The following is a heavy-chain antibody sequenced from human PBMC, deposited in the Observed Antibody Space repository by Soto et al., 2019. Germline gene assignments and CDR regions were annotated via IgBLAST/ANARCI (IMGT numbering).Heavy chain of an antibody. CDR1: GFTFSDYY. D-gene: IGHD3-3*01. Sequence: GGSLRLSCAASGFTFSDYYMSWIRQAPGKGLEWVSYISSSSSYTNYADSVKGRFTISRDNAKNSLYLQMNSLRAEDTAVYYCARILYYDFLDAFDIWGQGQWSPSPQ. CDR3: ARILYYDFLDAFDI. CDR2: ISSSSSYT. J-gene: IGHJ3*02. V-gene: IGHV3-11*06.